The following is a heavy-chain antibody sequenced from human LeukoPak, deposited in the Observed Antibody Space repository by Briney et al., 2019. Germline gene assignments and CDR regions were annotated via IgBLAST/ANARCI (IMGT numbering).Heavy chain of an antibody. D-gene: IGHD3-22*01. CDR3: AKRRLYYDSSGPFDY. CDR1: GFTFSSYA. V-gene: IGHV3-30*04. Sequence: PGGSLRLSCAASGFTFSSYATHWVRQAPGKGLEWVAVISYDGSNKYYADSVKGRFTIARDNSKNTLYLQMNSLRAEDTAVYYCAKRRLYYDSSGPFDYWGQGTLVTVSS. J-gene: IGHJ4*02. CDR2: ISYDGSNK.